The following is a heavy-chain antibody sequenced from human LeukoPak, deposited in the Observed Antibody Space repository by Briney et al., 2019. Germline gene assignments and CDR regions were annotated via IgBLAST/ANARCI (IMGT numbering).Heavy chain of an antibody. J-gene: IGHJ4*02. D-gene: IGHD2-2*01. V-gene: IGHV3-23*01. Sequence: PGGSLRLSCAASGFTFSNYAMRWVRQAPGKGLEWVSGISGSGGSTHYADSVKGRFTISRDNSKNTLCLQMNSLRAEDTAVYYCAKDRRGCTSTSCYYRFDYWGQGTLVTVSS. CDR1: GFTFSNYA. CDR2: ISGSGGST. CDR3: AKDRRGCTSTSCYYRFDY.